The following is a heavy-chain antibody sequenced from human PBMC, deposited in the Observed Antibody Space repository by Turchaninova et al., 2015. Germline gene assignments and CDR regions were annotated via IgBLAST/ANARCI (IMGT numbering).Heavy chain of an antibody. V-gene: IGHV4-39*01. Sequence: QLQLQESGPGLVTPSEPLSLPCPVPGGSISSSSYHWGWIRQPPGKGLEWIGNIYHSGSTYYNPALKSRVTIFVDTSRNQFSLKLSSVTAADTAVYYCARLPVNDAFDIWGQGTMVTVSS. D-gene: IGHD4-11*01. J-gene: IGHJ3*02. CDR2: IYHSGST. CDR1: GGSISSSSYH. CDR3: ARLPVNDAFDI.